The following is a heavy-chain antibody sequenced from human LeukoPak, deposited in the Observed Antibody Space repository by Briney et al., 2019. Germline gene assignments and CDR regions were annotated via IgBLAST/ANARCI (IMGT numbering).Heavy chain of an antibody. CDR1: GGSISGHY. J-gene: IGHJ4*02. D-gene: IGHD2-2*01. Sequence: PSETLSLTRTVSGGSISGHYWTWIRLPPGKGLELIGHIFSTGATHYNPSLRSRVTMSIDASKNQFSLRLSSVNVADTAVYYCARFSTRFDSGCSDASCYVHYWGQGTQVTVSS. V-gene: IGHV4-59*11. CDR2: IFSTGAT. CDR3: ARFSTRFDSGCSDASCYVHY.